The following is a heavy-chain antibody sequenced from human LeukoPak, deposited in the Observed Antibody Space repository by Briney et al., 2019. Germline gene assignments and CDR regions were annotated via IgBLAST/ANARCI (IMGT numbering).Heavy chain of an antibody. CDR1: GFIFSTYW. J-gene: IGHJ4*02. CDR2: IRTDGGTT. D-gene: IGHD3-16*01. CDR3: ARDWAWGGFDH. Sequence: GGSLRLSCEGSGFIFSTYWMHWVRQAPGKGLVWVSRIRTDGGTTYADSVKGRFTVSRDNAKNTLYLQMNSLRADDTAIYYCARDWAWGGFDHWGQGALVTVSP. V-gene: IGHV3-74*01.